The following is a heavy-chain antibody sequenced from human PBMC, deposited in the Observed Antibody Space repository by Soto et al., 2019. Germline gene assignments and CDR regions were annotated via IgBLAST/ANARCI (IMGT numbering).Heavy chain of an antibody. CDR2: IYPGDSDT. D-gene: IGHD3-10*01. J-gene: IGHJ4*02. CDR3: AMTYYGSGSYSVYYFDY. CDR1: GYSFTSYW. Sequence: GESLKISCKGSGYSFTSYWIGWVRQMPGKGLEWMGIIYPGDSDTRYSPSFQGQVTISADKSISTAYLQWSSLKASDTAMYYCAMTYYGSGSYSVYYFDYWGQGTLVTVSS. V-gene: IGHV5-51*01.